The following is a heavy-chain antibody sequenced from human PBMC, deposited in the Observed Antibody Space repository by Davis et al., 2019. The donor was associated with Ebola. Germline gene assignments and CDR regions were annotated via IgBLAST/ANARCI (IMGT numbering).Heavy chain of an antibody. CDR1: GYTFTSYA. D-gene: IGHD3-3*01. CDR2: INPSGGST. J-gene: IGHJ3*02. CDR3: AREWLLYRAFDI. Sequence: ASVKVSCKASGYTFTSYAMHWVRQAPGQGLEWMGIINPSGGSTSYAQKFQGRVTMTRDTSTSTVYMELSSLRSEDTAVYYCAREWLLYRAFDIWGQGTMVTVSS. V-gene: IGHV1-46*01.